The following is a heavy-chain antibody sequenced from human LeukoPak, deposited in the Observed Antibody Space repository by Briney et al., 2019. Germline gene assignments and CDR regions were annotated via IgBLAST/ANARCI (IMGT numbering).Heavy chain of an antibody. Sequence: KPSETLSLTCTVSGGSISSYYWSWIRQPAEKGLEWIGRIYTSGSTNYNPSLKSRVTISVDTSKNQFSLKLSSVTAADTAVYYCASGWLGEFEYYYYMDVWGKGTTVTISS. CDR3: ASGWLGEFEYYYYMDV. CDR1: GGSISSYY. V-gene: IGHV4-4*07. CDR2: IYTSGST. D-gene: IGHD3-10*01. J-gene: IGHJ6*03.